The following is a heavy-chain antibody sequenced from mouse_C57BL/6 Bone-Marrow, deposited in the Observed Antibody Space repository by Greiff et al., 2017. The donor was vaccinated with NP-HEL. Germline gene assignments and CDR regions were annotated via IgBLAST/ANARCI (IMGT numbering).Heavy chain of an antibody. CDR3: ARSGYYGRWYFDV. Sequence: VQLVESGAELARPGASVKLSCKASGYTFTSYGISWVKQRTGQGLEWIGEIYPRSGNTYYNEKFKGKATLTADKSSSTAYMELRSLTSEDSAVYFCARSGYYGRWYFDVWGTGTTVTVSS. V-gene: IGHV1-81*01. CDR1: GYTFTSYG. D-gene: IGHD1-1*01. CDR2: IYPRSGNT. J-gene: IGHJ1*03.